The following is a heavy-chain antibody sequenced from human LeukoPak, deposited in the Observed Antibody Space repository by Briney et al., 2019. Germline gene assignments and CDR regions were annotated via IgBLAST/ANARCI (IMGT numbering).Heavy chain of an antibody. CDR3: AKVGLIWYYLDY. Sequence: GGSLRLSCAASGFTFSTYWMSWVRQAPGKRLEWVANIKQDGSEKYHVDSLKGRFTISRDNAKNSLYLQMNSLRAEDTAVYYCAKVGLIWYYLDYWGQGTLVTVSS. D-gene: IGHD3-10*01. CDR1: GFTFSTYW. J-gene: IGHJ4*02. CDR2: IKQDGSEK. V-gene: IGHV3-7*01.